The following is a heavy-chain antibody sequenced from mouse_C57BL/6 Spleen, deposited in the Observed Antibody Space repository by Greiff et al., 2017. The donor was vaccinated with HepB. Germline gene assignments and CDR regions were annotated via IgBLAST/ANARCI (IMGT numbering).Heavy chain of an antibody. V-gene: IGHV5-6*02. CDR2: ISSGGSYT. J-gene: IGHJ2*01. D-gene: IGHD1-1*01. CDR1: GFTFSSYG. CDR3: ARHTRVVAED. Sequence: EVMLVESGGDLVKPGGSLKLSCAASGFTFSSYGMSWVRQTPDKRLEWVATISSGGSYTYYPDSVKGRFTISRDNATNTPYLQMSSLKSEDTAMYYCARHTRVVAEDWGQGTTLTVSS.